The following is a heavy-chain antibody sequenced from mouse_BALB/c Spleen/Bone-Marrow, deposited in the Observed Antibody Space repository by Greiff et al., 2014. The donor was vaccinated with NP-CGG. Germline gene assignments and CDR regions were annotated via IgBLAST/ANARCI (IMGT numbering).Heavy chain of an antibody. CDR1: GFSLTSYG. V-gene: IGHV2-2*02. Sequence: VKLQESGPGLVQPSQSLSITCTVSGFSLTSYGVHWVRQSPGKGLEWLGVIWSGGSTDYNAAFISRLSISKDNSKSQVFFKMNSLQANDTAIYYCARGLYYDSEFAYWGQGTLVTVAA. D-gene: IGHD2-4*01. CDR3: ARGLYYDSEFAY. J-gene: IGHJ3*01. CDR2: IWSGGST.